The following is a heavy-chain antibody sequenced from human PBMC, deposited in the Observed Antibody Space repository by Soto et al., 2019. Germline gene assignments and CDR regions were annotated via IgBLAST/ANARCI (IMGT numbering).Heavy chain of an antibody. CDR3: ARRNYYDSSGYYGYYYYGMDV. CDR1: GYSFTSYW. D-gene: IGHD3-22*01. J-gene: IGHJ6*02. CDR2: IYPGDSDT. Sequence: GESLKISCKGSGYSFTSYWIGWVRQMPGKGLEWMGIIYPGDSDTRYSPSLQGQVTISADKSISTAYLQWSSLKASDTAMYYCARRNYYDSSGYYGYYYYGMDVWGQGTTVTVSS. V-gene: IGHV5-51*01.